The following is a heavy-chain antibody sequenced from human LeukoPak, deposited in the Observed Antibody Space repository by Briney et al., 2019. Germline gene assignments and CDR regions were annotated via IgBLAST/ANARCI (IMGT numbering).Heavy chain of an antibody. CDR2: TSSSRRTK. Sequence: GGSLRLSCAASGFTFSSFWMHWVRQAPGKGLEWVSYTSSSRRTKYYADSVKGRFTISRDNAKNSLYLQMNSLGADDTAVYYCARRGGYGDSYWYFDLWGRGTLVTVSS. CDR1: GFTFSSFW. D-gene: IGHD4-17*01. CDR3: ARRGGYGDSYWYFDL. J-gene: IGHJ2*01. V-gene: IGHV3-48*01.